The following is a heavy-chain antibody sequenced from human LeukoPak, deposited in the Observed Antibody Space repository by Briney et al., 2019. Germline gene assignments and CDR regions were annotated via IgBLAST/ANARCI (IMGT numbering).Heavy chain of an antibody. V-gene: IGHV5-51*01. Sequence: GEPLKFSCKGTGSSFTSHWIGWVRKLPGKGLGWMGIVNPDDSDTIYSPSFQGQVTISADESITAAYLQWSSLKASDTAMYYCARLRWPRGGRSSFDYWGQGALVTVSS. J-gene: IGHJ4*02. D-gene: IGHD3-10*01. CDR3: ARLRWPRGGRSSFDY. CDR1: GSSFTSHW. CDR2: VNPDDSDT.